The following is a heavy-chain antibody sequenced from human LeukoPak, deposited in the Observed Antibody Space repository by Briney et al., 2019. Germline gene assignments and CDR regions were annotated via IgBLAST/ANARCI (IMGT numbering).Heavy chain of an antibody. D-gene: IGHD4-11*01. V-gene: IGHV4-39*01. Sequence: SETLSLTCTVSGGSISSSSYYWGWIRQPPGKGLEWIGSIYYSGSTYYNPSLKSRVTISVDTSKNQFSLKLSSVTAADTAVYYCATCAASNYCYYYYMDVWGKGTTVTVSS. J-gene: IGHJ6*03. CDR3: ATCAASNYCYYYYMDV. CDR2: IYYSGST. CDR1: GGSISSSSYY.